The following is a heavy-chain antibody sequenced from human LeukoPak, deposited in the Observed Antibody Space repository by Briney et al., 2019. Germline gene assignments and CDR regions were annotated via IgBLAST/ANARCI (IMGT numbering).Heavy chain of an antibody. CDR3: ARVGFDY. Sequence: GASVTVSCMASGYSFTGYYMHWVRQAPGQGLEWMGWINPNSGGTNYAQKFQGSVTMTRDTSISTAYMGLSSLRFDDTAVYYCARVGFDYWGQGTLVTVSS. V-gene: IGHV1-2*02. CDR2: INPNSGGT. CDR1: GYSFTGYY. J-gene: IGHJ4*02.